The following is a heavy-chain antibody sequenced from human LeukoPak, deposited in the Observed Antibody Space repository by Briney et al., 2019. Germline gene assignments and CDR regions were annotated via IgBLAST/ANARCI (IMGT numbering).Heavy chain of an antibody. V-gene: IGHV3-7*01. Sequence: GGSLRLSCAASGFTFSNYWMSWVRQAPGKGLEWVANIKEDGSEKHYVDSVKGRFTISRDNARNSLYLQMNSLRAEDTAVYYCASGRQLGYWGQGTLVTVSS. CDR2: IKEDGSEK. D-gene: IGHD6-13*01. J-gene: IGHJ4*02. CDR3: ASGRQLGY. CDR1: GFTFSNYW.